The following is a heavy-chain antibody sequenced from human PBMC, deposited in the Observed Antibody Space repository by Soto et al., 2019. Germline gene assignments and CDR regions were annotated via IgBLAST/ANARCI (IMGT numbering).Heavy chain of an antibody. V-gene: IGHV1-18*01. CDR2: ISAYNGNT. J-gene: IGHJ4*02. CDR3: ARVSYDYVCGSYPNYFDY. CDR1: GYTFTSYG. D-gene: IGHD3-16*02. Sequence: QVQLVQSGAEVKKPGASVKVSCKASGYTFTSYGISWVRQAPGQGLEWMGWISAYNGNTNYAQKLQGRVTMTTDTSTSTAYMELRILRSDDTAVYYCARVSYDYVCGSYPNYFDYWGQGTLVTVSS.